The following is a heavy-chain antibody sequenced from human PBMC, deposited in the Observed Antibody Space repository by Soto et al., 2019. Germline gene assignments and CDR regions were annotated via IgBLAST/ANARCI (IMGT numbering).Heavy chain of an antibody. CDR1: GFTFSSYA. J-gene: IGHJ4*02. V-gene: IGHV3-23*01. Sequence: GGSLRLSCAASGFTFSSYAMTWVRQAPGKGLEWVSAISGSGDFTYYADFAKGRLTISRDNSKNMVFLHMNSLRVEDSALYYCAKVSAGTRYDFWSGLDYWGEGIQVTVSS. CDR3: AKVSAGTRYDFWSGLDY. CDR2: ISGSGDFT. D-gene: IGHD3-3*01.